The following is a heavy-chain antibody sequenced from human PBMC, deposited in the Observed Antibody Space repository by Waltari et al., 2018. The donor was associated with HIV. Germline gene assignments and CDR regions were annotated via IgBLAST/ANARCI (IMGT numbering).Heavy chain of an antibody. CDR1: NGLTKGYY. Sequence: QVQLQESGPGLVKPSETLSLTCSVPNGLTKGYYSLFQQPAGPALEWIERFYTGETPTVNPSLKSRVAMSVDTSKNHFSLRLHSVTAADTAVYYCAREPYYYSNNGYLRNNNYYYGMDVWGQGTTVTVSS. D-gene: IGHD3-10*01. CDR3: AREPYYYSNNGYLRNNNYYYGMDV. V-gene: IGHV4-4*07. CDR2: FYTGETP. J-gene: IGHJ6*02.